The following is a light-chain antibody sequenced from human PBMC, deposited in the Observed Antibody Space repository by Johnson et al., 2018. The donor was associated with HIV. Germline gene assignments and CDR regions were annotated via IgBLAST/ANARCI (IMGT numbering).Light chain of an antibody. CDR3: GTWDISLSAGGV. CDR2: DNN. J-gene: IGLJ1*01. CDR1: SSNIGNNY. V-gene: IGLV1-51*01. Sequence: QSVLTQPPSVSAAPGQKVTISCSGSSSNIGNNYVSWYQQLPGTAPKLLIYDNNKRPSGIPDRFSGSKSGTSATLGITGLQTGDEADYYCGTWDISLSAGGVFGPGTKVPVL.